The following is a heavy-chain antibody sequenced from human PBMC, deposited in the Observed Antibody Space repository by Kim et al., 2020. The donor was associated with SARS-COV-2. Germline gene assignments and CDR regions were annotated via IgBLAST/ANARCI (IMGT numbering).Heavy chain of an antibody. CDR3: AKDVGYSSGWYADY. V-gene: IGHV3-30-3*02. D-gene: IGHD6-19*01. Sequence: AEAVQGRFTFSRDNSKNTLYLQMNRLMAANRAVYYCAKDVGYSSGWYADYWGQGTLVTVSS. J-gene: IGHJ4*02.